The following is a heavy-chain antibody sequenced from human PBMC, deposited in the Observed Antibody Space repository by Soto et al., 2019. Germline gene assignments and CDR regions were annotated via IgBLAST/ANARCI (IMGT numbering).Heavy chain of an antibody. D-gene: IGHD3-16*01. CDR2: INPNTGGT. CDR3: AEIKAVLRCQKYYYYSVMNA. J-gene: IGHJ6*04. CDR1: GYTFTSYY. V-gene: IGHV1-2*04. Sequence: GASVKVSCKASGYTFTSYYVHWVRQAPGQGLEWMGWINPNTGGTNYAQKFQGWVTMTRDTSISTAYMKLSRLRSDDTAMYYYAEIKAVLRCQKYYYYSVMNAWGKGTRVTVS.